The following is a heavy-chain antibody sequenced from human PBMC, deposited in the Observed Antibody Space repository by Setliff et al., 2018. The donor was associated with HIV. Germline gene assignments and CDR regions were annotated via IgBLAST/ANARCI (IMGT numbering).Heavy chain of an antibody. J-gene: IGHJ5*02. Sequence: SLPCTVSGASISTYYWSWIRQPPGKGLEWIGYIFYSGSSNYNPSLKSRVTMSVDTSKNQFSLNLTSVTAADTAVYYCARDRGSYNFWSGLARGDNWFDPWGQGTLVTVSS. D-gene: IGHD3-3*01. CDR2: IFYSGSS. CDR1: GASISTYY. V-gene: IGHV4-59*01. CDR3: ARDRGSYNFWSGLARGDNWFDP.